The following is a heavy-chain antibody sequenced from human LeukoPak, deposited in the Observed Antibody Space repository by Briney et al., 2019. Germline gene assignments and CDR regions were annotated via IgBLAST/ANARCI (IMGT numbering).Heavy chain of an antibody. CDR3: AKGLLKYYYDSSGYAFDI. D-gene: IGHD3-22*01. Sequence: GGSLRLSCAASGFTFDDYGMSWVRQAPGKGLEWVSAISGSGGSTYYADSVKGRFTISRDNSKNTLYLQMNSLRAEDTAVYYCAKGLLKYYYDSSGYAFDIWGQGTMVTVSS. CDR2: ISGSGGST. J-gene: IGHJ3*02. CDR1: GFTFDDYG. V-gene: IGHV3-23*01.